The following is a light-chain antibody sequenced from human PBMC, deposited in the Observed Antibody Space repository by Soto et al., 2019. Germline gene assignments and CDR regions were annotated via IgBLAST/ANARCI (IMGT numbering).Light chain of an antibody. V-gene: IGLV2-23*01. CDR3: CSYAGSSTFYV. Sequence: QSALTQPASVSGSPGQSITLSCTRTSSDVGSYNPVSWYQQHPGKAPKLMIYEGSKRPSGVSNRFSGSKSGNTASLTISGLQAEDEADYYCCSYAGSSTFYVFGTGTKVTVL. CDR1: SSDVGSYNP. J-gene: IGLJ1*01. CDR2: EGS.